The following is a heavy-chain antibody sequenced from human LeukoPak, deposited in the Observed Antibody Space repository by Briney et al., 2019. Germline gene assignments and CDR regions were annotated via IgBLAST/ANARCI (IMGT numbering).Heavy chain of an antibody. CDR1: GGPFSSYA. J-gene: IGHJ5*02. CDR2: IIPIFGTA. D-gene: IGHD4-17*01. Sequence: GSSVKVSFKASGGPFSSYAISWVRQAPGQGLEWMGRIIPIFGTANYAQKFQGRVTITTDESTSTAYMELSSLRSEDTAVYYCARDVHGDYGSGWFDPWGQGTLVSVSS. V-gene: IGHV1-69*05. CDR3: ARDVHGDYGSGWFDP.